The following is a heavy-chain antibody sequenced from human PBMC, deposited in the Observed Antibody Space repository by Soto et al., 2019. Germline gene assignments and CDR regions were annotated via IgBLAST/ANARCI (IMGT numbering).Heavy chain of an antibody. Sequence: SETLSLTCXVSGGSISSGDYYWSWIRQPPGKGLEWIGYIYYSGSTYYNPSLKSRVTISVDTSKNQFSLKLSSVTAADTAVYYCARADWLFGGFAFDIWGQGTMVTVSS. CDR1: GGSISSGDYY. J-gene: IGHJ3*02. D-gene: IGHD3-9*01. V-gene: IGHV4-30-4*01. CDR3: ARADWLFGGFAFDI. CDR2: IYYSGST.